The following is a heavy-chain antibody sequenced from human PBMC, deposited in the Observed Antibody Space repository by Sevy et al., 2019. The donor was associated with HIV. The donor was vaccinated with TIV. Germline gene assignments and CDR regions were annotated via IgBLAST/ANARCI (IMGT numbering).Heavy chain of an antibody. CDR3: ARDSNEYGDYRLSYYFDY. CDR2: IYSDGNNK. Sequence: GGSLRLSCAASGFTFNSYGMHWVRQAPIKGLEWVASIYSDGNNKYYSDSVKGRFTISRDESKNTLYLQMNSLRAEDTAVYDCARDSNEYGDYRLSYYFDYWGQGALVTVSS. V-gene: IGHV3-33*01. D-gene: IGHD4-17*01. J-gene: IGHJ4*02. CDR1: GFTFNSYG.